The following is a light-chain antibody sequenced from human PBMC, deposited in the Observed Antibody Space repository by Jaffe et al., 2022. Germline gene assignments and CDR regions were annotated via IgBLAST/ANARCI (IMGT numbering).Light chain of an antibody. Sequence: QSALTQPASVSGSPGQSITISCTGTSSDVGNYNLVSWYQQNPGNAPKLMIYEVSKRPSGVSNRFSGSKSGNTASLTISGLQAEDEGDFYCCSYAGSGTGVFGGGTKLTVL. J-gene: IGLJ3*02. CDR1: SSDVGNYNL. V-gene: IGLV2-23*02. CDR3: CSYAGSGTGV. CDR2: EVS.